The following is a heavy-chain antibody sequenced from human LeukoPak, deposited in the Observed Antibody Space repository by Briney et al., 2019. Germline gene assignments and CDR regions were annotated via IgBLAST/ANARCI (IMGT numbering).Heavy chain of an antibody. V-gene: IGHV1-2*02. CDR2: INPNSGGT. J-gene: IGHJ3*02. D-gene: IGHD3-10*01. CDR1: GYTFTGYY. Sequence: ASVKVSCTASGYTFTGYYMHWVRQAPGQGLEWMGWINPNSGGTNYAQKFQGRVTMTRDTSISTAYMELSRLRSDDTAVYYCARGGSVSRVAFDIWGQGTMVTVSS. CDR3: ARGGSVSRVAFDI.